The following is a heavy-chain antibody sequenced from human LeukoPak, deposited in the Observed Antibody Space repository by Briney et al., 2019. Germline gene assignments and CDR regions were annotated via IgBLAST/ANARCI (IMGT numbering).Heavy chain of an antibody. Sequence: SQTLSLTCTISGGSISGGSYFWSWIQQPAGEGLEWIGRVYSSGSTYYNPSLESRVTMSVDTSKNQFSLRLSSVTAADTALYFCARTVTDSIGWYYFDQWGQGTLVTVSS. D-gene: IGHD6-19*01. V-gene: IGHV4-61*02. J-gene: IGHJ4*02. CDR2: VYSSGST. CDR1: GGSISGGSYF. CDR3: ARTVTDSIGWYYFDQ.